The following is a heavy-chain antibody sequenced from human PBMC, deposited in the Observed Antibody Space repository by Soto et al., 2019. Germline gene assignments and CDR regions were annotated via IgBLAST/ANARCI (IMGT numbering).Heavy chain of an antibody. D-gene: IGHD2-15*01. Sequence: SETLSLTCTVSGGSISSGGYYWSWIHQHPGKGLEWIGYIYYSGSTYYNPSLKSRVTISVDTSKNQFSLKLSSVTAADTAVYYCARTLVAATPMGWWFDPWGQGTLVTVSS. CDR3: ARTLVAATPMGWWFDP. J-gene: IGHJ5*02. CDR1: GGSISSGGYY. V-gene: IGHV4-31*03. CDR2: IYYSGST.